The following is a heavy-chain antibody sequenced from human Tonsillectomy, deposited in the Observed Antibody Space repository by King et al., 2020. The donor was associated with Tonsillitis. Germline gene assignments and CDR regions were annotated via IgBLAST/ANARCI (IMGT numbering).Heavy chain of an antibody. V-gene: IGHV1-58*02. CDR1: GFTFSRSA. J-gene: IGHJ4*02. CDR3: AAGTNYYGSGTYYNNEDY. CDR2: IVVGSGNT. D-gene: IGHD3-10*01. Sequence: QLVESGPEVKKPGTSVKVSCKASGFTFSRSAMQWVRQARGQRLEWIGWIVVGSGNTNYAQSFQERVTITRDMSTSTAYMELGSLRSEDTAVYYCAAGTNYYGSGTYYNNEDYWGQGTLVTVSP.